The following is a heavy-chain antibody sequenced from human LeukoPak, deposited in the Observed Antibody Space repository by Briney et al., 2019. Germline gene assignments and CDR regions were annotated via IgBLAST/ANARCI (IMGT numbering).Heavy chain of an antibody. CDR3: TRSLGD. V-gene: IGHV3-74*01. CDR1: GFNFSNQW. J-gene: IGHJ4*02. CDR2: VKPDGSAT. Sequence: GGSLRLSCAASGFNFSNQWMHWVRQAPGKGLMWVSQVKPDGSATSYSDSVRGRFTISRDNAKNTLDLLMSSLRAEDTAVYYCTRSLGDWGQGTLVTVSS. D-gene: IGHD3-16*01.